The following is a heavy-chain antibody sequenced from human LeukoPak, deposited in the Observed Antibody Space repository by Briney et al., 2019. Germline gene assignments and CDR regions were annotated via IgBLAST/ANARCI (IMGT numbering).Heavy chain of an antibody. CDR1: GFIFSNFG. D-gene: IGHD3-10*02. CDR2: ISGGAENT. J-gene: IGHJ4*02. CDR3: ARDVRGPMFDY. Sequence: GGPLRLSCAASGFIFSNFGMSWVRQAPGKGPEWVSTISGGAENTHYADSVNGRFTISRDNSKNSMWLQMSSLRVEDTAVYHCARDVRGPMFDYWGQGILVTVSS. V-gene: IGHV3-23*01.